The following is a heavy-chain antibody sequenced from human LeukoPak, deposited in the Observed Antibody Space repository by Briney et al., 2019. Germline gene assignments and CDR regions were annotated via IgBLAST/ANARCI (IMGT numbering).Heavy chain of an antibody. V-gene: IGHV4-34*01. CDR3: ARGLAYYYFDY. CDR2: IYYSGST. Sequence: SETLSLTCAVYGGSFSGYYWSWIRQPPGKGLEWIGSIYYSGSTYYNPSLKSRVTISVDTSKNQFSLKLSSVTAADTAVYYCARGLAYYYFDYWGQGTLVTVSS. J-gene: IGHJ4*02. CDR1: GGSFSGYY. D-gene: IGHD3-10*01.